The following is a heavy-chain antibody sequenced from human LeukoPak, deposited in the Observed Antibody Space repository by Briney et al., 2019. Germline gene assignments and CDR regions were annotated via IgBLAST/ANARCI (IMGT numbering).Heavy chain of an antibody. CDR3: ARDHGYSYGHPFDY. V-gene: IGHV3-30-3*01. D-gene: IGHD5-18*01. Sequence: GGSLRLSCAASGFTFSDYYMSWIRQAPGEGLEWVALILYDGSNKYYADSVKGRFTISRDNSKNTLFLQMNSLRGEDTAVYYCARDHGYSYGHPFDYWGQGTLVTVSS. J-gene: IGHJ4*02. CDR2: ILYDGSNK. CDR1: GFTFSDYY.